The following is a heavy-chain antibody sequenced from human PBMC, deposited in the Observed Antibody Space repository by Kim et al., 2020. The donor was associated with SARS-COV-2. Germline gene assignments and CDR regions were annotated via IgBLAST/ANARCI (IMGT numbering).Heavy chain of an antibody. V-gene: IGHV3-30*04. Sequence: GGSLRLSCAASGFTFSSYAMHWVRQAPGKGLEWVAVISYDGSNKYYADSVKGRFTISRDNSKNTLYLQMNSLRAEDTAVYYCARDKPRENWGQGTLVTVSS. CDR1: GFTFSSYA. CDR3: ARDKPREN. J-gene: IGHJ4*02. CDR2: ISYDGSNK.